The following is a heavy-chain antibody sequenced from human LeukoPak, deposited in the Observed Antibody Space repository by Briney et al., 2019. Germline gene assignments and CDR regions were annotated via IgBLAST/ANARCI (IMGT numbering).Heavy chain of an antibody. V-gene: IGHV3-43*02. J-gene: IGHJ5*02. CDR2: ISGDGGST. D-gene: IGHD6-13*01. Sequence: GGSLRLSCAASGFTFDDYAMHWVRRAPGKGLEWVSLISGDGGSTYYADSVKGRFTISRDNSKNSLYLQMNSLRTEDTALYYCAKEDIIAAAGMGWFDPWGQGTLVTVSS. CDR3: AKEDIIAAAGMGWFDP. CDR1: GFTFDDYA.